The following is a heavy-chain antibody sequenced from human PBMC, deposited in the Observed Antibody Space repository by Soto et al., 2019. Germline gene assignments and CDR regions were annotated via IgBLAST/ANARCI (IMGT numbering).Heavy chain of an antibody. D-gene: IGHD1-26*01. V-gene: IGHV3-23*01. CDR1: GFTFSSYA. Sequence: EVQLLESGGGLVQPGGSLRLSCAASGFTFSSYAMSWVRQAPGKGLEWVSTISGSGGSTYYADSVKGRFTISRDNSKNTLYLQMNSLRAEDTAVYYCAKDLHGVGATPPDYWGQGTLVTVSS. CDR3: AKDLHGVGATPPDY. CDR2: ISGSGGST. J-gene: IGHJ4*02.